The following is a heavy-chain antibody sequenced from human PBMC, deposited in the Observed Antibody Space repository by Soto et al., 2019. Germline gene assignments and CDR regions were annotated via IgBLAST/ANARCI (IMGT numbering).Heavy chain of an antibody. CDR2: IYHSGST. D-gene: IGHD3-9*01. V-gene: IGHV4-4*02. Sequence: SETLSLTCAVSGGSISSSNWWSWVRQPPGKGLEWIGEIYHSGSTNYNPSLKSRVTISVDKSKNQFSLKLSSVTAADTAVYYCARDTHYDILTGYYCWGQGTLVTVSS. CDR3: ARDTHYDILTGYYC. CDR1: GGSISSSNW. J-gene: IGHJ4*02.